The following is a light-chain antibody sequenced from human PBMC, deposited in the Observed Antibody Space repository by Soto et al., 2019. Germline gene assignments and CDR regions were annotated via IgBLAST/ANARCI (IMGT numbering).Light chain of an antibody. J-gene: IGKJ4*01. Sequence: IVMTQSPATLSLSPGETATLSCRASQSVSKVYLSWYQQKPGQPPRLLIYAASARASGIPARFSGSGSGTDFTLTISSLQPEDFAVYYCQQESNSALSFGGGTKLEIK. CDR1: QSVSKVY. V-gene: IGKV3D-7*01. CDR2: AAS. CDR3: QQESNSALS.